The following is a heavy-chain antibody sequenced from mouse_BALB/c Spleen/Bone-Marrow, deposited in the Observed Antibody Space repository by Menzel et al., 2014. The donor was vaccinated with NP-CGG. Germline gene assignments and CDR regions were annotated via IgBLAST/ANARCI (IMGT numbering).Heavy chain of an antibody. V-gene: IGHV5-4*02. D-gene: IGHD2-14*01. CDR3: ARDGDYRYAWFAY. J-gene: IGHJ3*01. Sequence: EVQGVESGGGLVKPGGSLKLSCAASGFTFSDYYMYWVRQTPEKRLEWVATISDAGSYTYYPDSVKGRFTISRDNAKNNLYRQMISLKSEDTAMYYCARDGDYRYAWFAYWGQGTLVTVST. CDR2: ISDAGSYT. CDR1: GFTFSDYY.